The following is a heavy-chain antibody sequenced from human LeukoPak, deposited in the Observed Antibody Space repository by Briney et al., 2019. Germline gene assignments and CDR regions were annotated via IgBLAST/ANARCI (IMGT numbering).Heavy chain of an antibody. CDR1: GYAFTSYG. V-gene: IGHV1-18*01. J-gene: IGHJ4*02. CDR3: ATEGTTAMVTAFDY. Sequence: GASVKVSCKASGYAFTSYGISWVRQAPGQGLEWMGWISAYNGNTNYAQKLQGRVTMTSDTSTSTAYMELRSLRSDDTAVYYCATEGTTAMVTAFDYWGQGTLVTVSS. D-gene: IGHD5-18*01. CDR2: ISAYNGNT.